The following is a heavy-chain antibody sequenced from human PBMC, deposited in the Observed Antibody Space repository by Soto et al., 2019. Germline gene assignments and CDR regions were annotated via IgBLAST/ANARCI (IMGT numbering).Heavy chain of an antibody. V-gene: IGHV4-59*01. CDR1: GGSISSYY. Sequence: SETLSLTCTVSGGSISSYYWSWIRQPPGKGLEWIGYIYYSGSTNYNPSLKSRVTISVDTSKNQFSLKLSSVTAADTAVYYCARGVVVDYDYYHHYHLAVWGKGTTVTVAS. CDR2: IYYSGST. D-gene: IGHD4-17*01. CDR3: ARGVVVDYDYYHHYHLAV. J-gene: IGHJ6*03.